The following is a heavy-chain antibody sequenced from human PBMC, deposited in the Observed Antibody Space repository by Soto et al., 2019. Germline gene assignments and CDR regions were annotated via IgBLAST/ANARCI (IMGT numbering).Heavy chain of an antibody. CDR2: IYYSGST. CDR1: GGSISSSSYY. V-gene: IGHV4-39*01. CDR3: ARWEGITMVSFHI. Sequence: QLQLQESGPGLVKPSETLSLTCTVSGGSISSSSYYWGWIRQPPGKGLEWIGSIYYSGSTYYNPSLKSRVTISVDTSKNQFSLKLSSVTAADTAVYYCARWEGITMVSFHIWGQGTMVTVSS. D-gene: IGHD3-10*01. J-gene: IGHJ3*02.